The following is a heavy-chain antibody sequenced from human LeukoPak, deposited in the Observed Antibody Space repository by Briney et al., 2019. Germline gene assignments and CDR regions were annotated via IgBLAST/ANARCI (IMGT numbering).Heavy chain of an antibody. D-gene: IGHD2-21*01. V-gene: IGHV1-18*01. CDR1: GYTFTSHG. J-gene: IGHJ6*02. CDR2: ISAYNGNT. Sequence: ASVTVSCKASGYTFTSHGISWVRPAPGQGLEWMGWISAYNGNTNYAQKLQGRVTMTTDTSTSTAYMELRSLRSGDTGVYYCARYSRRANYGYYGMDVWGQGTTVTVSS. CDR3: ARYSRRANYGYYGMDV.